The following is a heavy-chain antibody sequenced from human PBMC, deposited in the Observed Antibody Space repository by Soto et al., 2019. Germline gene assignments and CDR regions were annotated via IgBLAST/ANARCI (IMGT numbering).Heavy chain of an antibody. J-gene: IGHJ4*02. CDR2: IYYLGST. CDR3: ARDGYDGAGSPYPAY. Sequence: SETLSLTCTVSSGSISGYFWSWIRQSPGKGLEWIGYIYYLGSTDYNPSLKSRVTISVDTSKRQFSLRLTSVTAADTAVYYCARDGYDGAGSPYPAYWGPGTQVTVS. V-gene: IGHV4-59*01. CDR1: SGSISGYF. D-gene: IGHD3-10*01.